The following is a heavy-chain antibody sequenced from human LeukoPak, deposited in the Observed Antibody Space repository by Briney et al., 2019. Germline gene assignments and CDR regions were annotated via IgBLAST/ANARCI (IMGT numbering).Heavy chain of an antibody. D-gene: IGHD3-10*01. Sequence: PGGSLRLSCAASGFIFSNYGIHWVRQAPGKGLEWVALISYDGSNKYYADSVKGRFTISRDNSKSTLYLQMNSLRAEDTAVFYCAKDRDGSGTYYPYYFDYWGQGTLVTVPS. V-gene: IGHV3-30*18. CDR2: ISYDGSNK. CDR3: AKDRDGSGTYYPYYFDY. CDR1: GFIFSNYG. J-gene: IGHJ4*02.